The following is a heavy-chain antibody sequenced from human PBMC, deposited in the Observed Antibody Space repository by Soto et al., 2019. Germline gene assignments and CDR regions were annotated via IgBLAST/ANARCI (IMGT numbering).Heavy chain of an antibody. Sequence: GVSLRLCFSASGFPFNSYSMHWVRQAPGKGLEFLSAISSYGADTYYADSVKGRFAISRDNSKNTLYLQMSSLRAEDTALYYCVKEGYMRSDWYGQFDYWGQGALVNVSS. CDR1: GFPFNSYS. CDR3: VKEGYMRSDWYGQFDY. CDR2: ISSYGADT. J-gene: IGHJ4*02. V-gene: IGHV3-64D*06. D-gene: IGHD6-19*01.